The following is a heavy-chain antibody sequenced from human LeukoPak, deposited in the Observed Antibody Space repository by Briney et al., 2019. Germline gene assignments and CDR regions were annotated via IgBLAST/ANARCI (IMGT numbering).Heavy chain of an antibody. J-gene: IGHJ4*02. Sequence: GGSLRLSCAASKFAFSTYGMNWVRQAPGKGLEWVSYISSSSNTMYYADSVKGRFTISRDNAKNSLYLQMNSLRVEDTAVYYCAREKLLASWGQRTLVTVSS. CDR2: ISSSSNTM. CDR1: KFAFSTYG. D-gene: IGHD2-15*01. V-gene: IGHV3-48*01. CDR3: AREKLLAS.